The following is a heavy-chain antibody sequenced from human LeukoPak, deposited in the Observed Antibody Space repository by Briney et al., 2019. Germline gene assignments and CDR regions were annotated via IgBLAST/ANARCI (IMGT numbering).Heavy chain of an antibody. Sequence: ASVKVSCKASGYTFTSYDINWVRQATGQGLEWMGWMNPNSGNTGYAQKFQGRVTMTRDTSTSTVYMELSSLRSEDTAVYYCARERPRGGLRSVVWFDPRGQGTLVTVSS. D-gene: IGHD4-17*01. V-gene: IGHV1-8*01. J-gene: IGHJ5*02. CDR1: GYTFTSYD. CDR3: ARERPRGGLRSVVWFDP. CDR2: MNPNSGNT.